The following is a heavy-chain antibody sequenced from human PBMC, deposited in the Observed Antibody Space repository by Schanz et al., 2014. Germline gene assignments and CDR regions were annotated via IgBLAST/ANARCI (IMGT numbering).Heavy chain of an antibody. CDR1: GYTFTSYY. J-gene: IGHJ4*02. D-gene: IGHD2-2*01. CDR2: INPSSGTT. V-gene: IGHV1-46*03. CDR3: ARGGFFDSTSFDS. Sequence: QVQLVQSGAEVKKPGASVKVSCKASGYTFTSYYMHWVRQAPGQGLEWMGKINPSSGTTRIAQNFQGRLTVTRDTSTSTVNMELSSLRSEDTAVYYCARGGFFDSTSFDSWGQGTLGNGSS.